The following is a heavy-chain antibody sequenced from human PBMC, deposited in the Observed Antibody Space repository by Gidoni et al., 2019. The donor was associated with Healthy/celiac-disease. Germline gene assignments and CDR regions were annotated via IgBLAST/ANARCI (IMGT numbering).Heavy chain of an antibody. CDR2: ISGSGGST. J-gene: IGHJ3*02. CDR1: GFTFRSYA. CDR3: AKPHTPAFTIIDDAFDI. D-gene: IGHD3-3*01. V-gene: IGHV3-23*01. Sequence: EVQLLESGGGLVQPGGSLRLSCPASGFTFRSYAMSWVRQAPGKGLEWVSAISGSGGSTYYADSVKGRFTISRDNSKNTLYLQMNSLRAEDTAVYYCAKPHTPAFTIIDDAFDIWGQGTMVTVSS.